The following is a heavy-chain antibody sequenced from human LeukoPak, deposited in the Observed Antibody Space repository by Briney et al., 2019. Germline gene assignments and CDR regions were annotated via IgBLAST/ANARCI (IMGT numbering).Heavy chain of an antibody. Sequence: ASVNVSCKASGYTLTSYDINWVRQATGQGLECMGWMNPNSGNTTYAQKFQGRVTMTRNTSISTAYMELSSLRSEDTAVYYCARGARYYYGSGSYVDYWGQGTLVTVSS. V-gene: IGHV1-8*01. CDR1: GYTLTSYD. CDR2: MNPNSGNT. CDR3: ARGARYYYGSGSYVDY. J-gene: IGHJ4*02. D-gene: IGHD3-10*01.